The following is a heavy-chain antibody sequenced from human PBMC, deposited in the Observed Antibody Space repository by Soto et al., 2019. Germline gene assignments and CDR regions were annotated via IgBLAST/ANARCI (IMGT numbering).Heavy chain of an antibody. CDR2: IHYSGST. CDR3: ARDLGIAAAGIIWFDP. J-gene: IGHJ5*02. D-gene: IGHD6-13*01. V-gene: IGHV4-59*01. Sequence: PSETLSLTCTVSGGSISSYYWSWIRQPPGKGLEWIGYIHYSGSTNYNPSLKSRVTISVDTSKNQFSLKLTSVTAADTAVYYCARDLGIAAAGIIWFDPWGQGTLVTVSS. CDR1: GGSISSYY.